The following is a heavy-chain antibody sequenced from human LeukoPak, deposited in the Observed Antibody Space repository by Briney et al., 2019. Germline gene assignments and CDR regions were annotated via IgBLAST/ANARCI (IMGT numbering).Heavy chain of an antibody. V-gene: IGHV4-59*01. D-gene: IGHD2-15*01. J-gene: IGHJ5*02. CDR2: IYYSGST. CDR3: ARSPRYCSGGSCYSWFDP. Sequence: SETLSLTCTVSGGSISSYYWSWIRQPPGKGLEWIGYIYYSGSTNYIPSLKSRVTIPVDTSKNQFSLKLSSVTAADTAVYYCARSPRYCSGGSCYSWFDPWGQGTLVTVSS. CDR1: GGSISSYY.